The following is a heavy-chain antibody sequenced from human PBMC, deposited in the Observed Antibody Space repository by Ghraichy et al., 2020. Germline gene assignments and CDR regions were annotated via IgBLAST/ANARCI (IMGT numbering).Heavy chain of an antibody. CDR1: GFPFSRYG. J-gene: IGHJ4*02. CDR3: ARGDDGSPDS. Sequence: GSLRLSCKGSGFPFSRYGMHWVRRAPGKGLEWVALRSPDKETKFYADSVRGRFTISRDDSKSTLFLRMNNLRPEDTGMYYCARGDDGSPDSWGPGTLVSVSS. CDR2: RSPDKETK. D-gene: IGHD1-26*01. V-gene: IGHV3-30*03.